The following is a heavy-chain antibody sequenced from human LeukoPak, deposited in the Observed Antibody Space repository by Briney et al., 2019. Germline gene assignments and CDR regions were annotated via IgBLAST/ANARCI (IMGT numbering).Heavy chain of an antibody. Sequence: RASVKVSCKASGYTFTGYHMHWVRQAPGQGLEWMGWINPNSGGTNYAQKFQGRVTMTRDTSISTVYMELNRLRSDDTAVYYCARDASSRGYAYYYYMDAWGKGTTVTISS. J-gene: IGHJ6*03. CDR3: ARDASSRGYAYYYYMDA. CDR2: INPNSGGT. D-gene: IGHD5-18*01. CDR1: GYTFTGYH. V-gene: IGHV1-2*02.